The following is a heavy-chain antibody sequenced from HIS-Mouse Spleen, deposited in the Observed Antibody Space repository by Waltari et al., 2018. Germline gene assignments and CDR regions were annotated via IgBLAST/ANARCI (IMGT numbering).Heavy chain of an antibody. J-gene: IGHJ4*02. CDR3: AKDGRSLNY. CDR2: ISWMSGSI. CDR1: GFTFDDYA. Sequence: EVQLVESGGGLVQPGRSLRLSCAASGFTFDDYAMHWVRQAPGKGLGWVSGISWMSGSIGYADSVKGRFTISRDNAKNSLYLQMNSLRAEDTALYYCAKDGRSLNYWGQGTLVTVSS. V-gene: IGHV3-9*01.